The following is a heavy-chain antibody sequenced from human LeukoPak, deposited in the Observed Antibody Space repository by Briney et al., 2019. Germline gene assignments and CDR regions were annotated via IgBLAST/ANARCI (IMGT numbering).Heavy chain of an antibody. Sequence: GGSLRLSCAASGFTFSSYAMSWVRQAPGKGLEWVSVIFSGGSTSYAASVKGRFTISRDNSKNTFYLQIGGLRTEDTGVYYCARNIVVVAATGVLDVWGEGTMVTVSS. CDR1: GFTFSSYA. CDR3: ARNIVVVAATGVLDV. J-gene: IGHJ3*01. D-gene: IGHD2-21*02. V-gene: IGHV3-53*05. CDR2: IFSGGST.